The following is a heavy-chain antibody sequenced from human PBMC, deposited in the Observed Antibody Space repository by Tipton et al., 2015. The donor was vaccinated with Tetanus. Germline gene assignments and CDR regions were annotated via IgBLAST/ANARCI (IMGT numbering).Heavy chain of an antibody. V-gene: IGHV3-21*01. CDR2: ITGSGYI. D-gene: IGHD6-6*01. CDR1: GFTVNTYS. Sequence: SLRLSCAASGFTVNTYSMNWVRQAPGKGLEWVSSITGSGYIYYADSVKGRFTISRDNAKNSLYLQMNSLRAEDTAMYYCVRGLWYSSSSYFDYWGQGTLVTVSS. CDR3: VRGLWYSSSSYFDY. J-gene: IGHJ4*02.